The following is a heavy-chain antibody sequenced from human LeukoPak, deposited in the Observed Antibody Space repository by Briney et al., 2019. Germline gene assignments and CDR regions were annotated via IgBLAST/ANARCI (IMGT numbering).Heavy chain of an antibody. CDR3: ASQGSGYSR. V-gene: IGHV4-39*07. Sequence: SETPSLTCTVSGGSISSSSYYGGWIRQPPGKGLEWFGSIYYSGSTYYNPSLKSRVAISVDTSKHQFSLKLSSVTAADTAVYYWASQGSGYSRWGQGTLVTVSS. CDR1: GGSISSSSYY. J-gene: IGHJ4*02. CDR2: IYYSGST. D-gene: IGHD3-22*01.